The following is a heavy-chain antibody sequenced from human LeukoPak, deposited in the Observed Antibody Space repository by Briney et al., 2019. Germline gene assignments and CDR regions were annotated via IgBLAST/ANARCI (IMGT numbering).Heavy chain of an antibody. Sequence: GGSLRLSCAASGFTVSSNYMNWVRQAPGKGLEWVSVIYSGGSTYYADSVEGRFTISRDNSKNTLYLQTNSLRTEDTAVYYCAKVAEVGATGYYYYMDVWGKGTTVTISS. J-gene: IGHJ6*03. D-gene: IGHD1-26*01. CDR1: GFTVSSNY. CDR2: IYSGGST. V-gene: IGHV3-66*01. CDR3: AKVAEVGATGYYYYMDV.